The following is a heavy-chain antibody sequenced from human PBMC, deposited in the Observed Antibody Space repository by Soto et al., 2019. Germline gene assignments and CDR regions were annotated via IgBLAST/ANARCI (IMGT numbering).Heavy chain of an antibody. CDR2: INHSGST. V-gene: IGHV4-34*01. CDR1: GGSFSGYY. D-gene: IGHD6-6*01. Sequence: SETLSLTCAVYGGSFSGYYWSWIRQPPGKGLEWIGEINHSGSTNYNPSLKSRVTISVDTSKNQFSLKLSSVTAADTAVYYCARLARHSYYYYGMDVWGQGTTVTVSS. CDR3: ARLARHSYYYYGMDV. J-gene: IGHJ6*02.